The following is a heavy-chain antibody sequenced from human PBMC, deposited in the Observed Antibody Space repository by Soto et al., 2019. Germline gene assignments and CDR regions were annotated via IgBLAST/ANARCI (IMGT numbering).Heavy chain of an antibody. V-gene: IGHV4-39*01. CDR2: IYYSGST. Sequence: QLQLQESGPGLVKPSETLSLTCTVSGDSISSGSFYWGWVRQPPGKGLAWIGSIYYSGSTYYKSSLKSRVTMSVDTSKNQVYVRLTSVIAADTAMYYCAKQGSGAGRGWFDPWGQGTLVTVSS. CDR1: GDSISSGSFY. CDR3: AKQGSGAGRGWFDP. D-gene: IGHD6-19*01. J-gene: IGHJ5*02.